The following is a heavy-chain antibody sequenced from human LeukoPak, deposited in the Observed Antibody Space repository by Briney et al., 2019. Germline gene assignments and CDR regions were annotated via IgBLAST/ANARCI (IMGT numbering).Heavy chain of an antibody. CDR3: ARGYSGSYFDY. D-gene: IGHD1-26*01. CDR1: GFIFRNYA. Sequence: GGSLRLSCAGSGFIFRNYAMSWVRQAPGKGLEWVSYISSSGSTIYYADSVKGRFTISRDNAKNSLYLQMNSLRAEDTAVYYCARGYSGSYFDYWGQGTLVTVSS. CDR2: ISSSGSTI. J-gene: IGHJ4*02. V-gene: IGHV3-48*03.